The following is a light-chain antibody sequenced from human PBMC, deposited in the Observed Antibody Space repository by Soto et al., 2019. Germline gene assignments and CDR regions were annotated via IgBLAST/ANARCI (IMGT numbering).Light chain of an antibody. CDR2: AAS. CDR1: QSISSF. Sequence: DIQMIQSPSSLSASVGDRVTITCRASQSISSFLNWFQQKPGQVPRLLINAASSLQSGVPSRFSGSGSGTEVSLTISSLQREDFATYYCQQSYSSPLTFGGGTKVEIK. J-gene: IGKJ4*01. CDR3: QQSYSSPLT. V-gene: IGKV1-39*01.